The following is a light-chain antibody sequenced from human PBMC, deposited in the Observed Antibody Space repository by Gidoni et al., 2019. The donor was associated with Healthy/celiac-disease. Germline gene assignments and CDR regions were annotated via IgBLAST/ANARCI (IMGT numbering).Light chain of an antibody. V-gene: IGLV1-40*01. CDR2: GNS. J-gene: IGLJ2*01. Sequence: QSVLTQPPSVSRAPGQRVTISCTGSSSNIGAGYDVHWYQQLPGTAPKLLIYGNSNRPSGVPDRFSGSKSGTSASLAITGLQAEDEADYYCQSYDSNHVVFGGGTKLTVL. CDR3: QSYDSNHVV. CDR1: SSNIGAGYD.